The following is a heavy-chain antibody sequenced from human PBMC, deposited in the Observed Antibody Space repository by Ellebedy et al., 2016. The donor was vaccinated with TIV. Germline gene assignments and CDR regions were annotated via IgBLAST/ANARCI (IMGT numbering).Heavy chain of an antibody. V-gene: IGHV4-38-2*02. CDR1: GSSISSGYY. Sequence: MPSETLSLTCSVSGSSISSGYYWGWIRQPPGRGLEWIGSMYHSGSTYYNPSLKSRVTISVDTSKNQFSLKLSSVTAADTAVYYCARDGTSTRFDPWGQGTLVTVSS. D-gene: IGHD2/OR15-2a*01. CDR2: MYHSGST. CDR3: ARDGTSTRFDP. J-gene: IGHJ5*02.